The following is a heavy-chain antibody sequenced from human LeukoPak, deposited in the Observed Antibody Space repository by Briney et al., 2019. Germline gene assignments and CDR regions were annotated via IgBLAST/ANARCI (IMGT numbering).Heavy chain of an antibody. D-gene: IGHD2-8*01. Sequence: VASVKVSCKASGDTFTTYAIIWVRQDPGQGLEWMGGIIPMFDTPNYARRLQGRVTITAEKSTKTAYMELTSLRSEDTAVYYCARAGVPGYCTNVTCSNWLDPWGQGTLVTVSS. J-gene: IGHJ5*02. V-gene: IGHV1-69*06. CDR2: IIPMFDTP. CDR3: ARAGVPGYCTNVTCSNWLDP. CDR1: GDTFTTYA.